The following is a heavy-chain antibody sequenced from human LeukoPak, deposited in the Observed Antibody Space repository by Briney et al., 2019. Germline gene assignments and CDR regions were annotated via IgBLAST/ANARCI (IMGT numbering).Heavy chain of an antibody. CDR2: ISPSAYST. V-gene: IGHV3-11*01. CDR1: AFTFSDHY. J-gene: IGHJ4*02. CDR3: ARGKRRFDI. Sequence: NPGGSLRLSCAASAFTFSDHYMTWIRQSPGKGLEWISYISPSAYSTYYADSVKGRFSISRDNAKNSLYLQMNSLRVEDTAIYYCARGKRRFDIWGQGTLVTVSS.